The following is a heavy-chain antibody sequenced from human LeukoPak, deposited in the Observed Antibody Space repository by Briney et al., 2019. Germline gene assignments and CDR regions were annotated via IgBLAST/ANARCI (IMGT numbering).Heavy chain of an antibody. CDR2: ISGSGGHS. CDR3: AKFFRRVATLWEYYDC. CDR1: GFAFQTYA. Sequence: GGSLRLSXATSGFAFQTYALSWVRQAPGKGLEWVSTISGSGGHSYHPDSVKGRFTISRDNSRDTLYLQMNSLRAEDTAVYYCAKFFRRVATLWEYYDCWGQGTLVTVSS. D-gene: IGHD1-26*01. V-gene: IGHV3-23*01. J-gene: IGHJ4*02.